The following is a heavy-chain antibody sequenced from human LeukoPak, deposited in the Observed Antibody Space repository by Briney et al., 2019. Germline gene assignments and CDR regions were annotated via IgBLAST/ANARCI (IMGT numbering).Heavy chain of an antibody. Sequence: GESLQISCQASGYKFTDSWIAWVRHMPGKGLEWMGIIFPADSDTRYSPSFQGQVTISADKSISTAYLQWSSLKASDTAMYYCARLGLGGATDYWGQGTLVTVSS. CDR1: GYKFTDSW. CDR2: IFPADSDT. V-gene: IGHV5-51*01. CDR3: ARLGLGGATDY. D-gene: IGHD1-26*01. J-gene: IGHJ4*02.